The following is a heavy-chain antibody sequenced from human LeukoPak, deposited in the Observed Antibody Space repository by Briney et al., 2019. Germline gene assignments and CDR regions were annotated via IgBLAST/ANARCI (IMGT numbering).Heavy chain of an antibody. J-gene: IGHJ4*02. CDR3: AKGSTKRQEFDY. V-gene: IGHV3-23*01. CDR1: GFTFRSYA. D-gene: IGHD6-25*01. Sequence: GSLRLSCAASGFTFRSYAMSCVRQAPGKGLEWVSVISDSGGSTYYADSVKGRFTISRDNSKNTRYLQMNSLRAEDTVVYYCAKGSTKRQEFDYWGQGTLVTVSS. CDR2: ISDSGGST.